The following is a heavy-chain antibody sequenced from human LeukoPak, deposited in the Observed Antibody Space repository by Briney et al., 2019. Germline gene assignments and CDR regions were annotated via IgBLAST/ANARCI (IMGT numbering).Heavy chain of an antibody. CDR1: GFTFSSYW. D-gene: IGHD4-11*01. J-gene: IGHJ4*02. CDR3: ARVRGTTVTTGADY. V-gene: IGHV3-7*01. CDR2: IKQDGSEK. Sequence: PGGSLRLSCAASGFTFSSYWMSWVRQAPGKGLEWVANIKQDGSEKYYVDSVKGRFTISRDNAKNSLYLQMNSLRAEDTAVYYCARVRGTTVTTGADYWGQGTLVTVSS.